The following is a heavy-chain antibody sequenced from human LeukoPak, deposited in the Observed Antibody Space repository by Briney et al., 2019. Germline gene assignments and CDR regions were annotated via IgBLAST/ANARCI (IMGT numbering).Heavy chain of an antibody. V-gene: IGHV1-69*13. CDR1: GDTFSSYS. Sequence: SVKVSCEASGDTFSSYSISWVRQAPGQGVEWMGGIIPIFGTANYAQKFQGRITITADASTSPAYLQLSSLRSEDTAVYYCARSEGSYSSFAYWGQGTLVTVSS. J-gene: IGHJ4*02. CDR2: IIPIFGTA. D-gene: IGHD3-10*01. CDR3: ARSEGSYSSFAY.